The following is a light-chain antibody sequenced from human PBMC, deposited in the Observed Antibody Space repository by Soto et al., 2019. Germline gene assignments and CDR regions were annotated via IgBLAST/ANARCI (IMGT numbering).Light chain of an antibody. CDR3: QQYYYWPLT. CDR1: QGVGRS. CDR2: SAS. J-gene: IGKJ4*01. Sequence: EVLMTQSPATLSTSPGEGATLSCRASQGVGRSVAWYQQTPGQSPRLLIYSASTRASGVPARFSGRGSRTEFTLASSSLQSEYFAVYSCQQYYYWPLTFGGGTKVEIK. V-gene: IGKV3-15*01.